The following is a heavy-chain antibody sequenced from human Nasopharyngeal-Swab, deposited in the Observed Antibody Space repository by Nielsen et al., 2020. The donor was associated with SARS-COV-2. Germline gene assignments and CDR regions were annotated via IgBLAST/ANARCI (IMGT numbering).Heavy chain of an antibody. CDR1: GFTFSSYA. Sequence: GESLKISCAASGFTFSSYAMSWVRQAPGKGLEWVSGISGSGGNTNYADSVKGRFTISRVNSKNSLYLQMNSLRAEDTAVYFCAKADGSSWDYWGQGTLVTVSS. V-gene: IGHV3-23*01. CDR2: ISGSGGNT. D-gene: IGHD6-13*01. J-gene: IGHJ4*02. CDR3: AKADGSSWDY.